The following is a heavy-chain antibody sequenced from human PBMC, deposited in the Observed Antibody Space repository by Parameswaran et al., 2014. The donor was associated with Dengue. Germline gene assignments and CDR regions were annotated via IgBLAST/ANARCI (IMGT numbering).Heavy chain of an antibody. V-gene: IGHV4-34*01. CDR2: INHSGST. D-gene: IGHD3-22*01. J-gene: IGHJ4*02. CDR3: ARGFETMIVVVTSIYFDY. Sequence: RWIRQPPGKGLEWIGEINHSGSTNYNPSLKSRVTISVDTSKNQFSLKLSSVTAADTAVYYCARGFETMIVVVTSIYFDYWGQGTLVTVSS.